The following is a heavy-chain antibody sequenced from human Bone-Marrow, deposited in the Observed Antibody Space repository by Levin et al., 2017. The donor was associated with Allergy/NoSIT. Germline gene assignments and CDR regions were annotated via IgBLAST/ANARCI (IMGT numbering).Heavy chain of an antibody. CDR2: ISGSGGST. V-gene: IGHV3-23*01. CDR1: GFTFSRYG. D-gene: IGHD3/OR15-3a*01. J-gene: IGHJ4*02. CDR3: AKDAFGGLDLHDY. Sequence: GESLKISCAASGFTFSRYGMSWVRQAPGKGLEWVSSISGSGGSTQSADSVRGRFTISRDNSKNTLYLQMNSLRAEDTAVYYCAKDAFGGLDLHDYWGQGTLVAVSS.